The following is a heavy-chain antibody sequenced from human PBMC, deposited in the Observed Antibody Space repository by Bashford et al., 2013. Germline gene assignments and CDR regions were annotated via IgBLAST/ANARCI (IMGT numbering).Heavy chain of an antibody. CDR2: MNPNSGNT. CDR1: GYTFTSYD. Sequence: ASVKVSCKASGYTFTSYDINWVRQATGQGLEWMGWMNPNSGNTGYAQKFQGRVTMTRNTSISTAYMELSSLRSEDTAVYYCARAGDWLSSGWYGDNWFDPWGQGTLVTVSS. J-gene: IGHJ5*02. V-gene: IGHV1-8*01. CDR3: ARAGDWLSSGWYGDNWFDP. D-gene: IGHD6-19*01.